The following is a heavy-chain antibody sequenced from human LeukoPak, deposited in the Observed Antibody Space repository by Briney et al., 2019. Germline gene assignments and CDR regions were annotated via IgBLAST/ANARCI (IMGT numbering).Heavy chain of an antibody. D-gene: IGHD4-23*01. Sequence: GGSLRLSCAASGFTFSSYAMHWVRQAPGKGLEYVSAISSNGGSTYYADPVKGRFTISRDNSKNTLYLQMGSLRAEDMAVYYCARENYGGNLDYWGQGTLVTVSS. V-gene: IGHV3-64*02. CDR1: GFTFSSYA. CDR3: ARENYGGNLDY. CDR2: ISSNGGST. J-gene: IGHJ4*02.